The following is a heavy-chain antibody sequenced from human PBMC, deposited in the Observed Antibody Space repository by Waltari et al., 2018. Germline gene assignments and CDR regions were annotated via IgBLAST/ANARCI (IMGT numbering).Heavy chain of an antibody. CDR3: ARSGGTTAFDY. CDR1: GFTFNNFY. CDR2: INPSGGST. V-gene: IGHV1-46*02. J-gene: IGHJ4*02. Sequence: QVQLVQSGPEVKKPGASVRVSCKASGFTFNNFYMSWVRQAPGQGLEWMGIINPSGGSTKYAQKFQGRFTMTWDTSTSTLYMDVHSLRSDDTAVFYCARSGGTTAFDYWGQGTLVTVSS. D-gene: IGHD1-7*01.